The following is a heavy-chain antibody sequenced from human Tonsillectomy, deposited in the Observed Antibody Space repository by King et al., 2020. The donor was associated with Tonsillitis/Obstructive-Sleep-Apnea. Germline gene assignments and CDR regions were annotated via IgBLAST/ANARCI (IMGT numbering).Heavy chain of an antibody. Sequence: VQLPQWGAGLLKPSETLSLTCAVYGESFSGYYWSWIRQPPGKGLEWIGEINHSGSTNYNPSLKSRVTISVDTSKNQFSLKLSSVTAAETAVYYCAREEIVVVPAAHYYYYYMDVWGKGTTVTVSS. CDR2: INHSGST. V-gene: IGHV4-34*01. J-gene: IGHJ6*03. D-gene: IGHD2-2*01. CDR3: AREEIVVVPAAHYYYYYMDV. CDR1: GESFSGYY.